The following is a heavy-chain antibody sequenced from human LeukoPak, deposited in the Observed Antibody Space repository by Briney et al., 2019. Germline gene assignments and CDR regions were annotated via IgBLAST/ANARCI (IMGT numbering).Heavy chain of an antibody. J-gene: IGHJ4*02. CDR1: GFTFSSYW. CDR3: SREASDYYDSSGCFDY. D-gene: IGHD3-22*01. V-gene: IGHV3-7*01. Sequence: GGSLRLSCAASGFTFSSYWMNWVRQAPGKGLEWVANIKQDGSDNYYVDSVKGRFTISRDNAKNSLYLQMNSLSAEDTAVSYCSREASDYYDSSGCFDYWGQGTLVTVSS. CDR2: IKQDGSDN.